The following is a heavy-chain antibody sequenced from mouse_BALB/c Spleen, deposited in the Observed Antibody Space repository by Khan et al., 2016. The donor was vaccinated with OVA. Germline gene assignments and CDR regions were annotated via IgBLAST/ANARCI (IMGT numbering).Heavy chain of an antibody. D-gene: IGHD2-4*01. V-gene: IGHV9-3-1*01. Sequence: QIQLVQSGPELKKPGETVKISCKASGYTFTNYGMNWVKQAPGKGLKWMGWINTYTGEPTYADDFSGRFAFSLETSASTAYLQIDNLKNEDTGTXFCARAATYYDFGYWYFDVWGAGTTVTVSS. CDR2: INTYTGEP. J-gene: IGHJ1*01. CDR3: ARAATYYDFGYWYFDV. CDR1: GYTFTNYG.